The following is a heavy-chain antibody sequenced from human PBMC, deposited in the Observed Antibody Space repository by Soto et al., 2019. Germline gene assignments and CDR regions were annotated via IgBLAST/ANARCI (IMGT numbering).Heavy chain of an antibody. CDR3: ARDSGSYYWYFDL. D-gene: IGHD3-10*01. Sequence: SETLSLTCAVSGGSISSSNWWSWVRQPPGKGLEWIGEIYHSGSTNYNPSLKSRFTISVDKSKNQFSLKLSSVTAADTAVYYCARDSGSYYWYFDLWGRGTLVTVSS. J-gene: IGHJ2*01. CDR1: GGSISSSNW. V-gene: IGHV4-4*02. CDR2: IYHSGST.